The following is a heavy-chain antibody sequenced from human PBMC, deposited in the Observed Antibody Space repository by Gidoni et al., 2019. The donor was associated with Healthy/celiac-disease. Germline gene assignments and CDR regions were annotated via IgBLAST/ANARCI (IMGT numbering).Heavy chain of an antibody. V-gene: IGHV4-38-2*02. CDR1: GYSISSGYY. CDR2: IYHSGST. J-gene: IGHJ4*02. Sequence: QVQLQESGPGLVKPSETLSLTCAVSGYSISSGYYWGWNRQPPGKGLEWIGSIYHSGSTYYNPSLKSRVTISVDTSKNQFSLKLSSVTAADTAVYYCAREEGSGWYDYWGQGTLVTVSS. CDR3: AREEGSGWYDY. D-gene: IGHD6-19*01.